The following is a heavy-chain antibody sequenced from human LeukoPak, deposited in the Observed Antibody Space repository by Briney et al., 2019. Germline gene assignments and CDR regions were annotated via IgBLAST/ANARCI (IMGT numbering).Heavy chain of an antibody. CDR3: ARDSVSSGWSDFDY. CDR2: IYGNGGGT. CDR1: GFTFSSYA. V-gene: IGHV3-64*02. Sequence: PGGSLRLSCVASGFTFSSYAMHWVRQAPGKGLEYVSGIYGNGGGTYYADSVKGRFTISRDNSKNTLYLQMGSLRAEDMAVYYCARDSVSSGWSDFDYWGQGTKVTVSS. J-gene: IGHJ4*02. D-gene: IGHD6-19*01.